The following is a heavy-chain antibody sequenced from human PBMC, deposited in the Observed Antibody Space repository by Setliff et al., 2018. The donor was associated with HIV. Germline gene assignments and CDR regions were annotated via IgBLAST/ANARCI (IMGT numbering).Heavy chain of an antibody. CDR1: GGPISTSRYY. Sequence: PSETLSLTCTVSGGPISTSRYYWGWIRQPPGKGLEWIGSINYRGNTYYNPSLKSRAAISVDTSKNQISLKLSSVTAADTAVYYCASLDGSESPYIYYYYMDVWGEGTAVTVSS. J-gene: IGHJ6*03. CDR2: INYRGNT. D-gene: IGHD3-10*01. CDR3: ASLDGSESPYIYYYYMDV. V-gene: IGHV4-39*01.